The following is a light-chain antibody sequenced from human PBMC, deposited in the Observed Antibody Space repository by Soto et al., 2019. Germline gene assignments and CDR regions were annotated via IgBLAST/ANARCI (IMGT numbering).Light chain of an antibody. Sequence: QAVVTQEPSFSVSPGGTITLTCGLRSGSVSTNCYPNWYQQTPGQAPRTLIYSTNTPSSGVPDRFFGSILGNKAALTFTGAEADGESHYYCSSIWAVPLFGGGTKLAFL. J-gene: IGLJ2*01. CDR1: SGSVSTNCY. CDR3: SSIWAVPL. CDR2: STN. V-gene: IGLV8-61*01.